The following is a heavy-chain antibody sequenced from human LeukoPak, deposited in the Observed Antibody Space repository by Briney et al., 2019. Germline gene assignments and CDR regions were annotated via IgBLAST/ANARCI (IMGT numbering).Heavy chain of an antibody. CDR2: ISSSGVTI. CDR1: GFTFSTCS. J-gene: IGHJ4*02. Sequence: GGSLRLSCAASGFTFSTCSMNWVRQAPGKGLEWVSYISSSGVTIYYADSVKGRLTISRDNAKNSLYLQMNSLRAEDTAVYYCAKDYYGSGTHFDYWGQGTLVTVSS. CDR3: AKDYYGSGTHFDY. V-gene: IGHV3-48*01. D-gene: IGHD3-10*01.